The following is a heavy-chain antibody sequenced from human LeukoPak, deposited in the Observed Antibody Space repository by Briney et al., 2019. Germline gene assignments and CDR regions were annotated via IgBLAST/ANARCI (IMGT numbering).Heavy chain of an antibody. CDR1: EFIVSSYF. D-gene: IGHD4-23*01. CDR3: ARDRGGSFDF. V-gene: IGHV3-53*01. J-gene: IGHJ4*02. CDR2: IYSGGGT. Sequence: GGSLRLSCAASEFIVSSYFMTWVRQAPGKGLEWVAVIYSGGGTYYADSVKGRFTISRDNSKNTLYLQMNSLRAEDTAMYYCARDRGGSFDFWGQGTLVTVSS.